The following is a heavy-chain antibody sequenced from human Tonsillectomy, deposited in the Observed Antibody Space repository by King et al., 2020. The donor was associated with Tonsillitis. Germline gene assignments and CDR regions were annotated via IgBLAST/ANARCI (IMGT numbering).Heavy chain of an antibody. Sequence: QLVQSGGGVVQPGRSLRLSCAASGFTFSSYGMHWVRPAPGKGLEWVAVIWDDGSNKYYADSVKGRFTISRDNSKNTLYLQINSLRAEDTAVYYCARDWRRAVAASGAFDIWGQGTMVTVSS. J-gene: IGHJ3*02. V-gene: IGHV3-33*08. CDR1: GFTFSSYG. D-gene: IGHD6-19*01. CDR2: IWDDGSNK. CDR3: ARDWRRAVAASGAFDI.